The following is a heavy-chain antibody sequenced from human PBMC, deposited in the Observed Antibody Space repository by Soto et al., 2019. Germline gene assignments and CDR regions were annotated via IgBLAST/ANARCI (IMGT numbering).Heavy chain of an antibody. Sequence: GASVKVSCKASGGTFSDYSITWVRQAPGQGLEWMGGIIPIFGTTNYAQTFQGRVTITADESTNTAYMELISLRAEDTAVYYCAKEGQPGSYYYYYYGMDVWGQGTTVTVSS. V-gene: IGHV1-69*13. CDR1: GGTFSDYS. D-gene: IGHD6-13*01. CDR3: AKEGQPGSYYYYYYGMDV. CDR2: IIPIFGTT. J-gene: IGHJ6*02.